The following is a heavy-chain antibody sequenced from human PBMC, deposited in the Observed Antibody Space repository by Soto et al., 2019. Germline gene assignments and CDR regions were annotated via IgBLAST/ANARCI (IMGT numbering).Heavy chain of an antibody. D-gene: IGHD6-19*01. CDR1: GFTFSSYG. Sequence: GGSLRLSCAASGFTFSSYGMNWVRQAPGKGLEWVAAISYDGSNKYYADSVKGRFTISRDNSKNTLYLQMNSLRAEDTAVYYCAKEAHSSGWFPMAYYYCGMEVWGQGTTVTVSS. V-gene: IGHV3-30*18. CDR2: ISYDGSNK. CDR3: AKEAHSSGWFPMAYYYCGMEV. J-gene: IGHJ6*02.